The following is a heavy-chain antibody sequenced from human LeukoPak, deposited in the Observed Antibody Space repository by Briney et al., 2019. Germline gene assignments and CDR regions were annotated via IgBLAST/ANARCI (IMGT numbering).Heavy chain of an antibody. CDR3: ARLFGHSSGYVSRFDP. CDR1: GYTFTSYW. Sequence: GESLKISCKGSGYTFTSYWIGWVRQMPGKGLEWMGIIYPGDSDTRYSPSLQGQVTISADKSISTAYLQWSSLKASDTAMYYCARLFGHSSGYVSRFDPWGQGTLVTVSS. D-gene: IGHD3-22*01. V-gene: IGHV5-51*01. CDR2: IYPGDSDT. J-gene: IGHJ5*02.